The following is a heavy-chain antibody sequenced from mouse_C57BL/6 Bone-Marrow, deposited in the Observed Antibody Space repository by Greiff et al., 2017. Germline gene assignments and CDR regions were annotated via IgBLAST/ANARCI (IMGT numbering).Heavy chain of an antibody. Sequence: QVQLQQSGSELRSPGSSVKLSCKDFDSEVFPIAYMSWVRQKPGHGFEWIGGILPSIGRTIYGEKFEDKATLDADTLSNTAYLELNSLTSEDSAIYYCARRHGSSPYWYFDVWGTGTTVTVSS. J-gene: IGHJ1*03. D-gene: IGHD1-1*01. CDR2: ILPSIGRT. V-gene: IGHV15-2*01. CDR3: ARRHGSSPYWYFDV. CDR1: DSEVFPIAY.